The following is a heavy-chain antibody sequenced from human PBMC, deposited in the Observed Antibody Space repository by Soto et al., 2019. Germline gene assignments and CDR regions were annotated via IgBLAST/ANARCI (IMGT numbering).Heavy chain of an antibody. J-gene: IGHJ5*02. CDR1: GVSVSSGNSY. D-gene: IGHD5-12*01. Sequence: SETLSLTCTVSGVSVSSGNSYWSWIRQPQGKGLEWIGYIHDSGNTNYNPSLKSRVTISRDTSKNQFSLKLSSVTAADTAVYYCARGGYSGYDPYNWFDPWGQGTLVTVSS. CDR3: ARGGYSGYDPYNWFDP. CDR2: IHDSGNT. V-gene: IGHV4-61*01.